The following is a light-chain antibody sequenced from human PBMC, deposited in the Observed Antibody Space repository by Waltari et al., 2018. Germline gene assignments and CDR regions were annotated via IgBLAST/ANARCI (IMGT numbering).Light chain of an antibody. CDR3: QQYGSSPPIT. CDR2: GAS. CDR1: QSVSSSY. Sequence: EIVLTQSPGTLSLSPGESATLSCRASQSVSSSYLAWYQQKPGQAPRLLIYGASSRATGSPDRFSGSGSGTDFTLTISRLEPEDFAVYYCQQYGSSPPITFGQGTRLEIK. J-gene: IGKJ5*01. V-gene: IGKV3-20*01.